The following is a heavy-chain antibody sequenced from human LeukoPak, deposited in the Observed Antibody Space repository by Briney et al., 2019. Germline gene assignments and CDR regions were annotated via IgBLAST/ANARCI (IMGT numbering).Heavy chain of an antibody. D-gene: IGHD3-22*01. V-gene: IGHV4-34*01. Sequence: SETLSLTCSVSGGSISSHYWSWIRQPPGKGLEWIGDINHSGSTNYNPSLKSRVTISVDTSKNQFSLKLSSVTAADTAVYYCARGPHTGVNYYDSSGYYYWGQGTLVTVSS. CDR2: INHSGST. J-gene: IGHJ4*02. CDR1: GGSISSHY. CDR3: ARGPHTGVNYYDSSGYYY.